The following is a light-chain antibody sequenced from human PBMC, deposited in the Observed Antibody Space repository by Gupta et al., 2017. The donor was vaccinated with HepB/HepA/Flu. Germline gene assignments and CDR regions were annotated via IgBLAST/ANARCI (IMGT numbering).Light chain of an antibody. CDR2: KVS. Sequence: PSMTMSSTRTSSDIGTDNLVSWYQQNPGKAPKLILYKVSERPSGVSNRFSGSKSGNTVSLTISGLQAEDEADYYCRSFARSSSVVFGGGTKLTVL. V-gene: IGLV2-23*02. CDR3: RSFARSSSVV. CDR1: SSDIGTDNL. J-gene: IGLJ2*01.